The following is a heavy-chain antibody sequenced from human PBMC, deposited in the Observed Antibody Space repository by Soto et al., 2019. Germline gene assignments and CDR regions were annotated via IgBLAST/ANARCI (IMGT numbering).Heavy chain of an antibody. D-gene: IGHD3-9*01. Sequence: LSLPCTVSGCSVSSDSYYWRWIRHPPLKVLVWIGYIYYSGSTHYNPSLKSRVTISVDTSKNQFSLKLSSVTAADTAVYYCARGNYDILTGPDAFDIWGQGTMVTVSS. V-gene: IGHV4-61*01. CDR3: ARGNYDILTGPDAFDI. CDR1: GCSVSSDSYY. J-gene: IGHJ3*02. CDR2: IYYSGST.